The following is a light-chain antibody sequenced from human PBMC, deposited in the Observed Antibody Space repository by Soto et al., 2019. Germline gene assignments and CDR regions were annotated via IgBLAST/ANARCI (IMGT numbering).Light chain of an antibody. CDR3: QAYDSSLSGSV. CDR2: DNT. CDR1: SSNIGAGYA. J-gene: IGLJ2*01. V-gene: IGLV1-40*01. Sequence: QSVLTQPPSVSVAPGQRVTISCTGSSSNIGAGYAVHWYQQFPGIAPKLLIYDNTNRPSGVPDRFSGSKSGTSASLAITGLQAEDEADYYCQAYDSSLSGSVFGGGTKLTVL.